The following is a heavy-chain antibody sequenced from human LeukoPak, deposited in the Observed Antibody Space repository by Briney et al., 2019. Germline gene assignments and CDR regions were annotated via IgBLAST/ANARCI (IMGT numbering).Heavy chain of an antibody. D-gene: IGHD3-22*01. CDR1: GYTFTGYY. Sequence: GASVKVSCKASGYTFTGYYMHWVRQAPGQGLEWMGRISPNSGGTNYAQKFQGRVTMTRDTSISTAYMELSRLRSDDTAVYYCARETLTYYYDSSGYYTWFDPWGQGTLVIVSS. V-gene: IGHV1-2*06. CDR2: ISPNSGGT. CDR3: ARETLTYYYDSSGYYTWFDP. J-gene: IGHJ5*02.